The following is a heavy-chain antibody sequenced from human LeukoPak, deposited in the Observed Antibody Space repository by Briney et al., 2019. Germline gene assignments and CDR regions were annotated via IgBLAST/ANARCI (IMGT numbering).Heavy chain of an antibody. Sequence: GGSLRLSCAASGFTFSSYAMSWVRQAPGKGLEWVSNIYSGGSTYYADSVKGRFTISRDNSKSTVYLQMNSLRAEDTAVYYCARYTGSFFDYWGQGTLVTVSS. CDR2: IYSGGST. J-gene: IGHJ4*02. V-gene: IGHV3-66*01. CDR1: GFTFSSYA. D-gene: IGHD1-26*01. CDR3: ARYTGSFFDY.